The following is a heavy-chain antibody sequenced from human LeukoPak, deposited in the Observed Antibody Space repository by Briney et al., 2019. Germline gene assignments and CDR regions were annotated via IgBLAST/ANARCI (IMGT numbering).Heavy chain of an antibody. Sequence: SETLSLTCTVSGGSISSYYWSWIRQPAGKGLEWIGRIYTSGSTNYNPSLKSRVTISVDTSKNQFSLKLSSVTAADTAVYYCARDLVVTASPYWYFDLWSRGTLVTVSS. CDR3: ARDLVVTASPYWYFDL. J-gene: IGHJ2*01. V-gene: IGHV4-4*07. CDR2: IYTSGST. D-gene: IGHD2-21*02. CDR1: GGSISSYY.